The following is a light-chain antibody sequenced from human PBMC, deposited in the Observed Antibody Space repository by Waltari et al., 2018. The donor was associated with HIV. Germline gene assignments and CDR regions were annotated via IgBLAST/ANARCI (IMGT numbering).Light chain of an antibody. CDR2: DAT. Sequence: EIVLTQSPATLSLSPGERATLSCRASQSVSSYLAWYQQKPGQAPRLLIYDATNRATGIPARFSGRGAGTDFTLTISSLEPEDFAVYYCQHRSNRPLFGQGTRLEIK. CDR3: QHRSNRPL. CDR1: QSVSSY. V-gene: IGKV3-11*01. J-gene: IGKJ5*01.